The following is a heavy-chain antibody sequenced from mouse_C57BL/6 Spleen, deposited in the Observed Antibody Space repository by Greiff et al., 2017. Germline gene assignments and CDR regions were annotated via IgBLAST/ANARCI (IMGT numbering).Heavy chain of an antibody. CDR3: ARDLRDRAKGG. J-gene: IGHJ4*01. CDR2: ISDGGSYT. V-gene: IGHV5-4*01. D-gene: IGHD3-3*01. CDR1: GFTFTSYA. Sequence: EVMLVESGGGLVKPGGSLKLSCAASGFTFTSYAMSWVRQTPEERLEWVATISDGGSYTYYPDNVKGRFTISRDNAKNNLYLQMSHLKSEDTARYYCARDLRDRAKGGWGKGATVTV.